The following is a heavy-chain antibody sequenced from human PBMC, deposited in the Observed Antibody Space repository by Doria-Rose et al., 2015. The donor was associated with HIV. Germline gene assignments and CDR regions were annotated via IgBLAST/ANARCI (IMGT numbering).Heavy chain of an antibody. CDR2: IYYSGNT. J-gene: IGHJ3*02. V-gene: IGHV4-61*08. CDR1: GDSVSSPDYF. D-gene: IGHD6-6*01. CDR3: ARDPTSISASGVRGAFDI. Sequence: QLQESGPGLVKPSETLSLTCTVSGDSVSSPDYFWSWIRQPPGKGLEWVGYIYYSGNTNYNPSLESRVTISLDTSKDQFSLKLRSVTAADTAVYYCARDPTSISASGVRGAFDIWGRGTMVTVSS.